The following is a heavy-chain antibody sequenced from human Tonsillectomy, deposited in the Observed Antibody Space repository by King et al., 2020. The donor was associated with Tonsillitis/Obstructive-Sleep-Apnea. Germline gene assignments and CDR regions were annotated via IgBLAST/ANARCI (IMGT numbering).Heavy chain of an antibody. J-gene: IGHJ4*02. D-gene: IGHD3-10*01. CDR1: GGSISSRSYY. Sequence: QLQESGPGLVKTSETLSLTCTVSGGSISSRSYYLGWIRQSPGKGLEWIGSIYYSGSTYSNPSLKSRVTISVDASKNQFSLKLTSVTAADTALYYCARRPSEGSYYTWGQGTLVTVSS. CDR3: ARRPSEGSYYT. CDR2: IYYSGST. V-gene: IGHV4-39*01.